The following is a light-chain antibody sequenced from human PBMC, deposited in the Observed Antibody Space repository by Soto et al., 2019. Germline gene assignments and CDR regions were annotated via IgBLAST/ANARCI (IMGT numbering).Light chain of an antibody. CDR3: QQAYSLPYT. CDR1: QRISSW. CDR2: AAF. J-gene: IGKJ2*01. Sequence: DIQMTQSPSSVSASVGDRVTITCRASQRISSWLAWYQQKPGKAPKLLIYAAFNLQGGVPSRFSGSGSGTDFTLTITSLQPEDFATYYCQQAYSLPYTFGPGTKLEI. V-gene: IGKV1D-12*01.